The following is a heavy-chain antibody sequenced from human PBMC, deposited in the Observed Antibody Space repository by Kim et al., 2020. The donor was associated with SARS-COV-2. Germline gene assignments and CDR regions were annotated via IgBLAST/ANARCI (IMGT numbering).Heavy chain of an antibody. CDR1: GFTVSSNY. V-gene: IGHV3-53*01. CDR2: IYSGGST. J-gene: IGHJ4*01. Sequence: GGSLRLSCAASGFTVSSNYMSWVRQAPGKGLEWVLVIYSGGSTYYADSVKGRFTISRDNSKNTLYLQMNSLRAEDTAVYYCAILKYYYDSSGYPFDYLG. D-gene: IGHD3-22*01. CDR3: AILKYYYDSSGYPFDY.